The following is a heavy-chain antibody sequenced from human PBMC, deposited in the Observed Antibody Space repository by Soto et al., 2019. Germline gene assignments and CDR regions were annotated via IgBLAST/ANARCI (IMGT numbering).Heavy chain of an antibody. D-gene: IGHD6-13*01. J-gene: IGHJ6*02. CDR1: GFTFSSYA. CDR2: ISYDGSNK. CDR3: ARDHDVQQLVHYYYYYLLAV. Sequence: GGSLRLSCAASGFTFSSYAMHWVRQAPGKGLEWVAVISYDGSNKYYADSVKGRFTISRDNSKNTLYLQMNSLRAEDTAVYYCARDHDVQQLVHYYYYYLLAVCGQGTTVTVSS. V-gene: IGHV3-30-3*01.